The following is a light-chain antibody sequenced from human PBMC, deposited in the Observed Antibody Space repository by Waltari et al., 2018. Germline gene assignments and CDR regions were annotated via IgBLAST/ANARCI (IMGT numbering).Light chain of an antibody. CDR3: QHYVRLPVT. J-gene: IGKJ1*01. Sequence: EIVLTQSPGTLSLSPGERATLSCRASQSVGRSLAWYQQKPGRAPRLLIYATSNRATGIPDRFRASGSGTDFSLTISRLEPEDFALYYCQHYVRLPVTFGQGTKVEVK. CDR1: QSVGRS. CDR2: ATS. V-gene: IGKV3-20*01.